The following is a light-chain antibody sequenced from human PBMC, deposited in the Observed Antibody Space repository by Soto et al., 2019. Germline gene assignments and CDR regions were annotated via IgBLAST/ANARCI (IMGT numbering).Light chain of an antibody. CDR3: SSYTTTSTLV. J-gene: IGLJ1*01. Sequence: QSALTQSASVSGSPGQSITISCTGSSSDVGGYNLCSWYQQKPGKSPKLIIYEVSNRPSGVSNRFSGSKSGNTASLTISGLQAEDEADYYCSSYTTTSTLVFGSGTKVTVL. V-gene: IGLV2-14*01. CDR2: EVS. CDR1: SSDVGGYNL.